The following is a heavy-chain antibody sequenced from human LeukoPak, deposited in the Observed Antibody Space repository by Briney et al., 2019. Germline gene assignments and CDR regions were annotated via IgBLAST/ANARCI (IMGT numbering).Heavy chain of an antibody. CDR1: GFTFSSYG. CDR3: AKADYCSGGSCYYFDC. V-gene: IGHV3-30*18. Sequence: GGSLRLSCAASGFTFSSYGMHWVRQAPGKGLEWVAVISYDGSNKYYADSVKGRFTISRDNSKNTLYLQMNSLRAEDTAVYYCAKADYCSGGSCYYFDCWGQGTLVTVSS. J-gene: IGHJ4*02. D-gene: IGHD2-15*01. CDR2: ISYDGSNK.